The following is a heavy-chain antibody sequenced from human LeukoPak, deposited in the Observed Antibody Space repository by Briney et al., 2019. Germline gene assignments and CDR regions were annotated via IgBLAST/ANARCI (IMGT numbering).Heavy chain of an antibody. Sequence: SETLSLTCTVSGYSLSSGYYWGWIRQPPGKGLEWIGSVDHSGGTYYNPSLRSRVTISVDTSKNQFSLKLTSVAAADTAVYYCAKSGGYGLIDYWGQGTLVTVSS. D-gene: IGHD1-26*01. V-gene: IGHV4-38-2*02. J-gene: IGHJ4*02. CDR1: GYSLSSGYY. CDR2: VDHSGGT. CDR3: AKSGGYGLIDY.